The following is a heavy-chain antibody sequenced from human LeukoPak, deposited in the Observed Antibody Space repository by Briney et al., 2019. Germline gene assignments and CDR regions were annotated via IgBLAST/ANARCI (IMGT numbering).Heavy chain of an antibody. D-gene: IGHD1-26*01. V-gene: IGHV3-23*01. J-gene: IGHJ4*02. CDR1: GFTFSTYD. CDR3: AKDSSSGTYFDY. CDR2: ISGSGGST. Sequence: GGSLRLSCAVSGFTFSTYDMSWVRQAPGKGLEWVSAISGSGGSTYYADSVKGRFTISRDNSKNTLYLQLKSLRAEDTAVYYCAKDSSSGTYFDYWGQGTLVTVSS.